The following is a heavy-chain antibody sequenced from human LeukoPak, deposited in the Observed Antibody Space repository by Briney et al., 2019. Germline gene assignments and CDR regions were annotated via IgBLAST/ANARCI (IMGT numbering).Heavy chain of an antibody. J-gene: IGHJ3*02. Sequence: ASVKVSCKASGYTFTSYDINWVRQATGQGLEWMGWINPNSGGTNYAQKFQGRVTMTRDTSISTAYMELSRLRSDDTAVYYCARINWNFGLIAFDIWGQGTMVTVSS. CDR1: GYTFTSYD. V-gene: IGHV1-2*02. CDR3: ARINWNFGLIAFDI. D-gene: IGHD1-7*01. CDR2: INPNSGGT.